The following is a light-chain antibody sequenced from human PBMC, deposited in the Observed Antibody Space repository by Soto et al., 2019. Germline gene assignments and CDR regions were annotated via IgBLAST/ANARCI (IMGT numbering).Light chain of an antibody. CDR3: QQYGNSPRT. V-gene: IGKV3-20*01. J-gene: IGKJ3*01. Sequence: EIVLTQSPGTLSLSPGERATLSCRASQSVSSYFAWYQQKPGQAPRLLIYGASSRATGIPDRFSGSGSGTDFTLTISRLEPEDFAVYYCQQYGNSPRTFGPGTKVEIK. CDR1: QSVSSY. CDR2: GAS.